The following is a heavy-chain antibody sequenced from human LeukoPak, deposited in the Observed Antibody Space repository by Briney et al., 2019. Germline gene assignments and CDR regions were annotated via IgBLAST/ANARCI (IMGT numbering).Heavy chain of an antibody. J-gene: IGHJ6*03. V-gene: IGHV1-8*03. CDR2: MNPNSGNT. Sequence: ASVKVSCKASGYTFTSYDINWVRQATGQGLEWMGWMNPNSGNTGYAQKFQGRVTITRNTSISTAYMELSSLRSEDTAVYYCARVSRFLEWSGYYYYMDVWGKGTTVTVSS. CDR1: GYTFTSYD. D-gene: IGHD3-3*01. CDR3: ARVSRFLEWSGYYYYMDV.